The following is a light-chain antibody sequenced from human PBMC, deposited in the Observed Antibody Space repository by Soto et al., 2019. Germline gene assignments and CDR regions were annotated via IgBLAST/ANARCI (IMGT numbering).Light chain of an antibody. Sequence: DIQMTQSPSSLSASVGDRVTITCRASESISSYLNWYQQKPGKAPKLLIYAGFSLQSGVPSRFRGSESGTEFTLTISSLQPEDFATYYCQQSYSTPFTFGPGTKVDIK. J-gene: IGKJ3*01. CDR3: QQSYSTPFT. V-gene: IGKV1-39*01. CDR2: AGF. CDR1: ESISSY.